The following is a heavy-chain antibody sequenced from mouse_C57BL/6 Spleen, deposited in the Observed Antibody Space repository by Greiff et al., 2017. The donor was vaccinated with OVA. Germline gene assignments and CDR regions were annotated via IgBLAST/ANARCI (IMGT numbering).Heavy chain of an antibody. J-gene: IGHJ2*01. Sequence: DVKLVESGGGLVKPGGSLKLSCAASGFTFSSYTMSWVRQTPEKRLEWVATISGGGGNTYYPDSVKGRFTISRDNAKNTLYLQMSSLRSEDTALYYCARQYGHFDYWGQGTTLTVSS. D-gene: IGHD1-1*01. V-gene: IGHV5-9*01. CDR3: ARQYGHFDY. CDR1: GFTFSSYT. CDR2: ISGGGGNT.